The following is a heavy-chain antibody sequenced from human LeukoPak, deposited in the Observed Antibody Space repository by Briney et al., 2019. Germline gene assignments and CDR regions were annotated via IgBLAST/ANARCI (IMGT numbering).Heavy chain of an antibody. D-gene: IGHD5-24*01. CDR3: AKDDERFDY. CDR2: ISGSGGST. CDR1: GFTFSNYG. V-gene: IGHV3-23*01. J-gene: IGHJ4*02. Sequence: GGSLRLSCAASGFTFSNYGMSWVRQAPGKGLEWVSAISGSGGSTYYADSVKGRFTISRGNSKNTLYLQMNSLRAEDTAVYYCAKDDERFDYWGQGTLVTVSS.